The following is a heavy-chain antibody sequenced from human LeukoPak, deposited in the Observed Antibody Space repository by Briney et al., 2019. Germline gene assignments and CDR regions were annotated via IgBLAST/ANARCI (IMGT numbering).Heavy chain of an antibody. CDR2: IYTSGST. D-gene: IGHD7-27*01. V-gene: IGHV4-4*07. CDR3: ARDFAFIPELGMITDWFDP. Sequence: PSETLSLTCTVSGGSISSYYWSWIRQPAGKGLEWIGRIYTSGSTNYNPSLKSRVTMSVDTSKNQFSLKLSSVTAADTAVYYCARDFAFIPELGMITDWFDPWGQGTLVTVSS. J-gene: IGHJ5*02. CDR1: GGSISSYY.